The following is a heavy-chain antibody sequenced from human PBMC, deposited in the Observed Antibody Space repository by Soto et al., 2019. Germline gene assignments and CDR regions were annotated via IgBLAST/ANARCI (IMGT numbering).Heavy chain of an antibody. J-gene: IGHJ5*02. D-gene: IGHD6-13*01. Sequence: SETLSLTCAVSGGSISSGGYSWSWIRQPPGKGLEWIGSIYYSGSTYYNPSLKSRVTISVDTSKNQFSLKLSSVTAADTAVYYCARKYSSSWQPYNWFDPWGQGTLVTVSS. CDR3: ARKYSSSWQPYNWFDP. CDR2: IYYSGST. CDR1: GGSISSGGYS. V-gene: IGHV4-30-2*03.